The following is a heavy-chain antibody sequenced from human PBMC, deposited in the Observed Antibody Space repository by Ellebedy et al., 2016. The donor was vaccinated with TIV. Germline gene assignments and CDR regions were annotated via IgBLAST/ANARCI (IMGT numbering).Heavy chain of an antibody. CDR2: INNRRNT. D-gene: IGHD4-17*01. J-gene: IGHJ4*02. V-gene: IGHV4-34*01. Sequence: MPGGSLRLSCAVYGGSFSSDYWSWIRQPPGKGLEWFGEINNRRNTYYNRSLKSRVTISVDTSNNQLSLQLASVTAADTAIYYCTKDYGDAQYWGQGTLVTVSS. CDR1: GGSFSSDY. CDR3: TKDYGDAQY.